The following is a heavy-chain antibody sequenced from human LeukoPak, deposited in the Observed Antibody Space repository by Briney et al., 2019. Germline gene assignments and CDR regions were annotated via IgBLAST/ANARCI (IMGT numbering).Heavy chain of an antibody. CDR1: GYTFASYG. CDR3: ARVKVIYFDY. D-gene: IGHD2-21*01. V-gene: IGHV1-3*01. Sequence: GASVKVSCKASGYTFASYGITWVRQAPGQRLEWMGWINAGNGNTKYSQKFQGRVTITRDTSASTAYMELSSLRSEDTAVYYCARVKVIYFDYWGQGTLVTVSS. CDR2: INAGNGNT. J-gene: IGHJ4*02.